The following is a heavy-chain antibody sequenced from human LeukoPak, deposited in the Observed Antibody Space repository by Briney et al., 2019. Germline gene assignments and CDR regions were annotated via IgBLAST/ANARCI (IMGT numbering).Heavy chain of an antibody. CDR1: GFTFSSYA. J-gene: IGHJ4*02. Sequence: GGSLRLSCAASGFTFSSYAMHWVRQAPGKGLEWVAVISYDGSNKYYADSVKGRFTISRDNSKNTLYLQMNSLRAEDTAVYYCARNHPRSDFWSGYYPLDYWGQGTLVTVSS. D-gene: IGHD3-3*01. CDR3: ARNHPRSDFWSGYYPLDY. CDR2: ISYDGSNK. V-gene: IGHV3-30-3*01.